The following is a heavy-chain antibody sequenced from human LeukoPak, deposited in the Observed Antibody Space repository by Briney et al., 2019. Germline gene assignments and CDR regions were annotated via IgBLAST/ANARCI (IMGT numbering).Heavy chain of an antibody. D-gene: IGHD2-21*02. CDR2: IYPGYSDA. CDR3: ARRSYCGGDCYFDY. CDR1: GYILTNNW. V-gene: IGHV5-51*01. Sequence: GESLKISCKVSGYILTNNWIGWVRPVPGKGLEWMGLIYPGYSDAKYSPSFQGQVTFSVDKSISTAYLQWSSLKASDTAMYYCARRSYCGGDCYFDYWGQGTLVTVSS. J-gene: IGHJ4*02.